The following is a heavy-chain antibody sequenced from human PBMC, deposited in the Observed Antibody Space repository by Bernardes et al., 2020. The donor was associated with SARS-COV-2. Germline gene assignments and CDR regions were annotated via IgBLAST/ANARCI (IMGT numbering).Heavy chain of an antibody. CDR1: GFTFSSYS. V-gene: IGHV3-21*01. CDR3: ARDLVHYDILTGYSLQAAFDL. Sequence: GSLRLSCAASGFTFSSYSMNWVRQAPGKGLEWVSSISSSSSYIYYADSVKGRFTISRDNAKNSLYLQMNSLRAEDTAVYYCARDLVHYDILTGYSLQAAFDLWGRGTLVTVSS. J-gene: IGHJ2*01. D-gene: IGHD3-9*01. CDR2: ISSSSSYI.